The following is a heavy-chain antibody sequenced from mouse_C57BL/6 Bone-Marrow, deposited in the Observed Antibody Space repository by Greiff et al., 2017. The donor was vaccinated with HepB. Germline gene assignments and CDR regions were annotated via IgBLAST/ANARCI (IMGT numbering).Heavy chain of an antibody. V-gene: IGHV14-4*01. CDR2: IDPENGAT. D-gene: IGHD3-1*01. CDR1: GFNIKDDY. Sequence: EVQLQQSGAELVRPGASVKLSCTASGFNIKDDYMHWVKQRPEQGLEWIGWIDPENGATEYASKFQGKATIKADTSSNTAYLQLSSLTSEDTAVYYCTTIIRAYWGQGTTLTGSS. J-gene: IGHJ2*01. CDR3: TTIIRAY.